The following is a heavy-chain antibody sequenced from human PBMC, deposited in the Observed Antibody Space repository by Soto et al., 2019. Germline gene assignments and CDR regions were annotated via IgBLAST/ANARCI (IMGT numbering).Heavy chain of an antibody. CDR1: GFTVSSNY. V-gene: IGHV3-66*01. J-gene: IGHJ1*01. CDR3: AKDQFVVVVAATQYFRH. D-gene: IGHD2-15*01. Sequence: PGGSLRLSCAASGFTVSSNYMSWVRQAPGKGLEWVSVIYSGGSTYYADSVKGRFTISRDNSKNTLYLQMNSLRAEDTAVYYCAKDQFVVVVAATQYFRHWGQGTLVTVSS. CDR2: IYSGGST.